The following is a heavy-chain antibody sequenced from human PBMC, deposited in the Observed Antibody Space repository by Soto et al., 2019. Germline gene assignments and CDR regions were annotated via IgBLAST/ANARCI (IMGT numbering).Heavy chain of an antibody. Sequence: QVQLQQWGAGLLKPSETLSLTCAVYGGSFSGYYWSWIRQPPGKGLEWIGEINHSGSTNYNPSLKSRVTISVDTSKNQFSLKLSSVTAADTAVYYCAREWGLYSSGWVSWFDPWGQGTLVTVSS. V-gene: IGHV4-34*01. CDR1: GGSFSGYY. J-gene: IGHJ5*02. CDR3: AREWGLYSSGWVSWFDP. D-gene: IGHD6-19*01. CDR2: INHSGST.